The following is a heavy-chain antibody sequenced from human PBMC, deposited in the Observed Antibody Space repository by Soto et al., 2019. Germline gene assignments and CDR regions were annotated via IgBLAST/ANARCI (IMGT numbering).Heavy chain of an antibody. Sequence: WTWIRQPPGKGLEWMGYIYYSGTTTNYNPSLKSRVTLSVDTSKNLFSLKLSSVTAADTAVYYCARLGGSYAVPHFDYWGQGTLVTVSS. CDR3: ARLGGSYAVPHFDY. V-gene: IGHV4-59*08. D-gene: IGHD1-26*01. CDR2: IYYSGTT. J-gene: IGHJ4*02.